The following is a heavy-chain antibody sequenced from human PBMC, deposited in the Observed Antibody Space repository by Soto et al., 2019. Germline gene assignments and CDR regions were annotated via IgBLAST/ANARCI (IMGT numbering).Heavy chain of an antibody. CDR1: GGSISSSNW. CDR2: IYHSGRT. V-gene: IGHV4-4*02. J-gene: IGHJ4*02. CDR3: ARGRVAVAGTIDY. D-gene: IGHD6-19*01. Sequence: QVQLQESGPGLVKPSGTLSLTCAVSGGSISSSNWWSWVRQPPGKGLEWIGEIYHSGRTNYKPSLRSRFTISVDQSKNQYSLKLSSVTAADTAVYYCARGRVAVAGTIDYWGQGTLVTVSS.